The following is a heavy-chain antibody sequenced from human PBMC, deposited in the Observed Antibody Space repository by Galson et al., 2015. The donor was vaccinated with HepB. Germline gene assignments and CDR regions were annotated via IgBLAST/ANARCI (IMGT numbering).Heavy chain of an antibody. V-gene: IGHV3-48*04. D-gene: IGHD3-10*01. J-gene: IGHJ6*02. CDR1: EFTFSSYS. CDR3: ARDRGGSGSYLSYYYGMDV. CDR2: ITGSSDII. Sequence: LRLSCAASEFTFSSYSMNWVRQAPGKGLEWVSYITGSSDIIYYADSVKGRFTISRDNAKNSLYLQMDSLRAEDTAVYYCARDRGGSGSYLSYYYGMDVWGQGTTVTVSS.